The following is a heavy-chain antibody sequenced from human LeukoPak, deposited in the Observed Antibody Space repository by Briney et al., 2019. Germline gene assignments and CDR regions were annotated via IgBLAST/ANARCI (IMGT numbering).Heavy chain of an antibody. D-gene: IGHD5-12*01. V-gene: IGHV3-7*03. J-gene: IGHJ4*02. CDR1: GFTFSSYW. CDR2: INQYGSDK. Sequence: GGSLRLPCAASGFTFSSYWMSWVRQAPGKGLEWVANINQYGSDKYFVDSVKGRFTISRDNAENSLYLQMKSLRVEDTAVYYCARERGGYGGYVGPFDYRGQGTLVTVSS. CDR3: ARERGGYGGYVGPFDY.